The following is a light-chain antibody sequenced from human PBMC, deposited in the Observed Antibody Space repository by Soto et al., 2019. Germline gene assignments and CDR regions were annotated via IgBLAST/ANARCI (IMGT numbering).Light chain of an antibody. J-gene: IGLJ2*01. CDR3: SSYTTSSTHVV. Sequence: QSALTQPASVSGSPGQSITISCTGTSSDVGSYNYVSWYQQYPGKAPKLMIYDVSNRPSGVSYRFSASKSGNTASLTISGLQAEDEGDYYCSSYTTSSTHVVFGGGTQLTVL. V-gene: IGLV2-14*01. CDR2: DVS. CDR1: SSDVGSYNY.